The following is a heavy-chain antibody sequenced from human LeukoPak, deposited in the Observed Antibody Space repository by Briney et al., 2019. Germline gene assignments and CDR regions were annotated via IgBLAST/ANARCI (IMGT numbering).Heavy chain of an antibody. V-gene: IGHV3-9*01. D-gene: IGHD3-22*01. CDR3: AKDATYYYDSSGYLGY. CDR1: GFTFDDYA. CDR2: ISWNSGSI. J-gene: IGHJ4*02. Sequence: GRSLRLSCAASGFTFDDYAMHWVRQAPGKGLEWVSGISWNSGSIGYADSVKGRFTISRDNAKNSLYLQMNSLRAEDTALYYCAKDATYYYDSSGYLGYWGQGTLVTVSS.